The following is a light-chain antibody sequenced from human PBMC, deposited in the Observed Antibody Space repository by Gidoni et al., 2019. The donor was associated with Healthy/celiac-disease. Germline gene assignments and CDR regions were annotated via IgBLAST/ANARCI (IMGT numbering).Light chain of an antibody. J-gene: IGLJ2*01. V-gene: IGLV2-11*01. Sequence: QSALTQPRPVSGSPGRSVTISCTGPSSDVGGYNYVSWYQQPPGKAPKLMIYDLRKRPSGVPDRFCGSKSGNTASLTISGLQAEDEADYYCCSNAGSYTRVFGGGTKLTDL. CDR3: CSNAGSYTRV. CDR1: SSDVGGYNY. CDR2: DLR.